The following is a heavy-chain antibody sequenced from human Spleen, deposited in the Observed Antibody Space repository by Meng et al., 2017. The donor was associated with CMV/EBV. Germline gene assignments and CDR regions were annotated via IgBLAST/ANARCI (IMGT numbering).Heavy chain of an antibody. CDR1: GYSFTSYW. CDR3: ARHRRIAAAGTDYYYGMDV. J-gene: IGHJ6*02. D-gene: IGHD6-13*01. Sequence: GESLKISCKGSGYSFTSYWIGWVRQMPGKGLEWMGIIYPGDSDTRYSPSFQGQVTISADKSISTAYLQWSSLKASDTAMYYCARHRRIAAAGTDYYYGMDVWGQGTTVTVS. CDR2: IYPGDSDT. V-gene: IGHV5-51*01.